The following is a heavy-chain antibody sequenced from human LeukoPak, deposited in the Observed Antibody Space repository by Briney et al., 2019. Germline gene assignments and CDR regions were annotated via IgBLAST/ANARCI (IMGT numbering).Heavy chain of an antibody. Sequence: GGSLRLSCAASGFTVSSTYMSWVRQAPGKGLEWVSVIYSGGSTYYPDSVKGRFTISRDNAKNSLYLQMNSLRAEDTAVYYCARDRTLDSSSWYGDFDYWGQGTLVTVSS. D-gene: IGHD6-13*01. CDR2: IYSGGST. CDR1: GFTVSSTY. CDR3: ARDRTLDSSSWYGDFDY. J-gene: IGHJ4*02. V-gene: IGHV3-66*01.